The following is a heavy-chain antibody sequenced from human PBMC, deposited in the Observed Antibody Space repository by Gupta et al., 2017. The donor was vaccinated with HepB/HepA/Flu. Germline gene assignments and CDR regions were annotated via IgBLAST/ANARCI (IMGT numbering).Heavy chain of an antibody. D-gene: IGHD6-19*01. Sequence: EVQLLESGGGLVQPGGSLRLSCAASGFTFSSYAMSWVQAPGKGLEWVSAISGSGGSTYYADSVKGRFTISRDNSKNTLYLQMNSLRAEDTAVYYCAKDGPIAVAGFSRPRGMDVWGQGTTVTVSS. CDR1: GFTFSSYA. CDR2: ISGSGGST. CDR3: AKDGPIAVAGFSRPRGMDV. V-gene: IGHV3-23*01. J-gene: IGHJ6*02.